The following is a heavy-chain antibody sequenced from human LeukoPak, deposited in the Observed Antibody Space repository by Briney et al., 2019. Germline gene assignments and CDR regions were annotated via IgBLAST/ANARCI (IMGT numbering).Heavy chain of an antibody. CDR1: GGSISSYY. CDR2: INYSGST. D-gene: IGHD6-19*01. CDR3: ATAIAVANDAFDI. V-gene: IGHV4-59*01. J-gene: IGHJ3*02. Sequence: SETLSLTCTVSGGSISSYYWSWIRRPPGKGLEWIGYINYSGSTNYNPSLKSRVTISVDTSKNQFSLKLSSVTAADTAVYYCATAIAVANDAFDIWGQGTMVTVSS.